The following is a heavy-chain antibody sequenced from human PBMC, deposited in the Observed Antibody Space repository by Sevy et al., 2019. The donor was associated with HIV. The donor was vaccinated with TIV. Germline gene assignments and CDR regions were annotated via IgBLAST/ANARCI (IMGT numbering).Heavy chain of an antibody. Sequence: ASVKVSCKASGYTFTSYAMNWVRQAPGQGLEWMGWINTNTGNPTYAQGFTGRFVFSLDTSVSTAYLQISSLKAEDTAMYYCARLDYYGSGSYYLGGQYYYYGMDVWGQGTTVIVSS. CDR1: GYTFTSYA. CDR2: INTNTGNP. J-gene: IGHJ6*02. CDR3: ARLDYYGSGSYYLGGQYYYYGMDV. D-gene: IGHD3-10*01. V-gene: IGHV7-4-1*02.